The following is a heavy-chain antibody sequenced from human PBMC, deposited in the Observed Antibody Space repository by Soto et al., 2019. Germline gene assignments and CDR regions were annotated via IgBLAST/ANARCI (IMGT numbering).Heavy chain of an antibody. J-gene: IGHJ4*02. CDR3: ARSSIEVYFDS. CDR1: NGSFGGFY. CDR2: ISRSGTT. Sequence: SETLSLTCEVYNGSFGGFYWSWVRQIPGKGLEWIGEISRSGTTNSNPSLKSRATISLDTSNNHFSLKLRSVTAADTAIYYCARSSIEVYFDSWGQGTLVTVSP. V-gene: IGHV4-34*01.